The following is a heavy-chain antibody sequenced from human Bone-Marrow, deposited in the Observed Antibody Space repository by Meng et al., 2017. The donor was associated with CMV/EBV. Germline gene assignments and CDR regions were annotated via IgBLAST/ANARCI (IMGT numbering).Heavy chain of an antibody. CDR1: GFTFSNAW. V-gene: IGHV4-34*01. Sequence: GSLRLSCAASGFTFSNAWMSWVRQAPGKGLEWIGEINHSGSTNYNPSLKSRVTISVDTSKNQFSLKLSSVTAADTAVYYCARITSWGIDYWGQGTLVTVSS. CDR2: INHSGST. CDR3: ARITSWGIDY. D-gene: IGHD2-2*01. J-gene: IGHJ4*02.